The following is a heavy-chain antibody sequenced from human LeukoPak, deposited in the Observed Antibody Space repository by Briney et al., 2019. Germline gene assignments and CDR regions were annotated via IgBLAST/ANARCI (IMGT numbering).Heavy chain of an antibody. V-gene: IGHV1-3*01. CDR1: GYTFTSYA. Sequence: ASVKVSCKASGYTFTSYAMHWVRQAPGQRPEWMGWINAGNGNTKYSQKFQGRVTITRDTSASTAYMELSSLRSEDTAVYYCARERDYGSRFDPWGQGTLVTVSS. CDR3: ARERDYGSRFDP. J-gene: IGHJ5*02. D-gene: IGHD3-10*01. CDR2: INAGNGNT.